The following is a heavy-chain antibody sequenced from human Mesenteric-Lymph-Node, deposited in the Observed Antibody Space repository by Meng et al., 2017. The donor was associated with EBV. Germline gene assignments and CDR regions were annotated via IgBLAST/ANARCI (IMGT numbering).Heavy chain of an antibody. CDR3: ARGATSVFDL. CDR2: TYYRSKWYN. Sequence: QVQLQQSGPGLVKPSXXLSLTCVISGDSVSSSSAAWTWIRQSPSRGLEWLGRTYYRSKWYNDYAVFVKSRITINPDTSKNQFSLQLNPVTPEDTAVYYCARGATSVFDLWGRGTLVTVSS. V-gene: IGHV6-1*01. CDR1: GDSVSSSSAA. J-gene: IGHJ2*01.